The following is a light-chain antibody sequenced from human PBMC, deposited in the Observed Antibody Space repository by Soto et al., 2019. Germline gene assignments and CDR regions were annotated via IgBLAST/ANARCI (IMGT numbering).Light chain of an antibody. J-gene: IGKJ5*01. CDR1: QDISVY. CDR3: QEFTTAPLT. Sequence: DIQMTQSPSSLSASVGDRVTITCRASQDISVYLAWYQQKPGKVPKLLMYSASTLQSGVPSRFSGSGSGTDFTLTISSLQPEDVATYYCQEFTTAPLTVGQGTRLEIK. V-gene: IGKV1-27*01. CDR2: SAS.